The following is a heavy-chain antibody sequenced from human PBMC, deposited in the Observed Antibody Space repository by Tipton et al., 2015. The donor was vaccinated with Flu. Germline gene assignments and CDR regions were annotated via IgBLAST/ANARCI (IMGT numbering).Heavy chain of an antibody. CDR1: GGSLSSYY. V-gene: IGHV4-4*07. Sequence: TLSLTCTVSGGSLSSYYWSWIRQPAGKGLEWIGRFYTNGGTNYNPSLQGRVTLSVDTSKNQFSLKLSSVTAADTAVYYCATHCVGVCSHAFDIWGQGTMVTVSS. J-gene: IGHJ3*02. D-gene: IGHD2-21*02. CDR3: ATHCVGVCSHAFDI. CDR2: FYTNGGT.